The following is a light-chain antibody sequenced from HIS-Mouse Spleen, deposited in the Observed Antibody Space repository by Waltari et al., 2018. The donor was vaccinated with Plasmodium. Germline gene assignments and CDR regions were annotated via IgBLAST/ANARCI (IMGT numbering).Light chain of an antibody. J-gene: IGLJ3*02. CDR3: YSTDSSGNHRV. Sequence: SYELTQPPSVSVSPGHTARITYSGDALPKKYAYWYQQKSGQAPVLVIYEDSKRPSGIPERFSGSSSGTMATLTISGAQVEDEADYYCYSTDSSGNHRVFGGGTKLTVL. CDR1: ALPKKY. V-gene: IGLV3-10*01. CDR2: EDS.